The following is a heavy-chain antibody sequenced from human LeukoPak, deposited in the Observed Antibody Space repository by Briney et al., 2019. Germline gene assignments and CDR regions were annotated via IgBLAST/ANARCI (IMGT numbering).Heavy chain of an antibody. V-gene: IGHV3-23*01. D-gene: IGHD2-2*01. CDR1: GFTFSSYA. J-gene: IGHJ4*02. CDR3: AKDRRVGCSTTTCYLFDS. Sequence: GGSLRLSCAASGFTFSSYAMSWVRQAPGKGLEWVSVISGSDSSTYYADSVKGRFTISRDNSKNTLYLQMNSLRAEDTAIYYCAKDRRVGCSTTTCYLFDSRGQGTLVTVSS. CDR2: ISGSDSST.